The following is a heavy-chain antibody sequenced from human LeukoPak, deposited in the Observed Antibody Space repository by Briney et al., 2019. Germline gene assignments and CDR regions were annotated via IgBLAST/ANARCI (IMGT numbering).Heavy chain of an antibody. J-gene: IGHJ4*02. CDR1: GGSFSGYY. CDR2: INHSGST. D-gene: IGHD2-15*01. Sequence: KTSETLSLTCAVYGGSFSGYYWSWIRQPPGKGLEWIGEINHSGSTNYNPSLKSRVTISVDTSKNQFSLKLSSVTAAETAVYYCARFRRWWSFDYWGQGTLVTVSS. V-gene: IGHV4-34*01. CDR3: ARFRRWWSFDY.